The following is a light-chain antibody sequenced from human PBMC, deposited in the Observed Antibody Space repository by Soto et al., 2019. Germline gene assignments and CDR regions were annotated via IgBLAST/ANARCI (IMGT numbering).Light chain of an antibody. V-gene: IGLV1-44*01. CDR2: STD. Sequence: QSALTQRPSASGTRGRTVTLCCSGSRSNVGKNIVNWYQQVPGTAPKLLIYSTDQRPSGVPDRFSGSKSGTSASLAISGLQSEDEADYYCAAWDDGRNDLYVIGSGTKVTV. J-gene: IGLJ1*01. CDR1: RSNVGKNI. CDR3: AAWDDGRNDLYV.